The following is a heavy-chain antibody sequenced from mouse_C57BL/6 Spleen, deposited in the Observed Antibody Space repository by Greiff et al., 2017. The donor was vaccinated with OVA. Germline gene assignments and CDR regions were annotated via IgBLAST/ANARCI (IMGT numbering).Heavy chain of an antibody. CDR2: ISSGSSTI. D-gene: IGHD1-1*01. V-gene: IGHV5-17*01. Sequence: EVQVVESGGGLVKPGGSLKLSCAASGFTFSDYGMHWVRQAPEKGLEWVAYISSGSSTIYYADTVKGRFTISRDNAKNTLFLQMTSLRSEDTAMYYCASNYYGSLLFDYWGQGTTLTVSS. J-gene: IGHJ2*01. CDR3: ASNYYGSLLFDY. CDR1: GFTFSDYG.